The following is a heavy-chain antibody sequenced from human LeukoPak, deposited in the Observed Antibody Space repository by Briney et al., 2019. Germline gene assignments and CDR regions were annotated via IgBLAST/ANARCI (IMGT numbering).Heavy chain of an antibody. CDR2: INHSGST. CDR1: GGSFSGYY. J-gene: IGHJ4*02. V-gene: IGHV4-34*01. Sequence: PSETLSLTCAVYGGSFSGYYWSWIRQPPGKGLEWIGEINHSGSTNYNPSLKSRVTISVDTSKNQFSLKLSSVTAADTAVYYCASGRDGYNLGYWGQGTLVTVSS. D-gene: IGHD5-24*01. CDR3: ASGRDGYNLGY.